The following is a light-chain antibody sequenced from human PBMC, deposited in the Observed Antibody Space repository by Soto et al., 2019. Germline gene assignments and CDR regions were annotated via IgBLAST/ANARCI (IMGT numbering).Light chain of an antibody. CDR1: QSIGPY. J-gene: IGKJ4*01. Sequence: ETVLTQSPATLSLSPGESATLSRRASQSIGPYLAWYQQKPGQAPRLRLYDASNRATGIPARFSGGGSGTDFTLTSSRLEPEDFAVYYCQQFSSYPLTFGGGTKVDIK. CDR2: DAS. CDR3: QQFSSYPLT. V-gene: IGKV3-11*01.